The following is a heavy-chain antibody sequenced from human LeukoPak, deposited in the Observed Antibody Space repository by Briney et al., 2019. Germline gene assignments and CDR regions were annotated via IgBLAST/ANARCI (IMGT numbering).Heavy chain of an antibody. D-gene: IGHD1-26*01. Sequence: PGGSLRLSCAASGSTFSSYGMHWVRQAPGKGLEWVAFIRYDGSNKYYADSVKGRFTISRDNSKNTLYLQMNSLRAEDTAVYYCAKYQVGATVRSAFDIWGQGTMVTVSS. CDR3: AKYQVGATVRSAFDI. J-gene: IGHJ3*02. CDR2: IRYDGSNK. CDR1: GSTFSSYG. V-gene: IGHV3-30*02.